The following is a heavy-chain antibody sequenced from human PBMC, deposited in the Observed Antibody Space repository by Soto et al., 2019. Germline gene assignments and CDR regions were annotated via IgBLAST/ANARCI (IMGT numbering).Heavy chain of an antibody. CDR2: TKYRSKWYT. J-gene: IGHJ4*02. Sequence: HTLSRTCVISVDSVSSNIAAWNWVRESPSRGLEWLGRTKYRSKWYTDYATSVKSRISMNPDTSKNQVSLQLNSVTPEDTAVYYCAREGSSTGTYYLDFWGQGILVTVSS. D-gene: IGHD6-13*01. CDR3: AREGSSTGTYYLDF. V-gene: IGHV6-1*01. CDR1: VDSVSSNIAA.